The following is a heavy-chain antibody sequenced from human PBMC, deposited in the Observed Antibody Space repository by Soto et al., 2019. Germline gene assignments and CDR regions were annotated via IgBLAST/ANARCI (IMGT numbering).Heavy chain of an antibody. J-gene: IGHJ4*02. CDR1: GGSFSGYY. CDR2: INHSGST. CDR3: ARCRNIGTGSGSYFQFDY. D-gene: IGHD3-10*01. Sequence: SETLSLTCAVYGGSFSGYYWSWIRQPPGKGLEWIGEINHSGSTNYNPSLKSRVTISVDTSKNQFSLKLSSVTAADTAVYYCARCRNIGTGSGSYFQFDYWGQGTLVTVSS. V-gene: IGHV4-34*01.